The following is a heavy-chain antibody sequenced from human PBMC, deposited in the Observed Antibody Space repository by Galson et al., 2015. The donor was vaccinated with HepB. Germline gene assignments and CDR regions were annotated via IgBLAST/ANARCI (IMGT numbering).Heavy chain of an antibody. Sequence: QSGAEVKKPGESLRISCKGSGYSFTSYWISWVRQMPGKGLEWMGRIDPSDSYTNYSPSFQGHVTISADKSISTAYLQWSSLKASDTAMYYCARIWGGRSSGGSCYGRGCPNYYYYGMDVWGQGTTVTVSS. CDR1: GYSFTSYW. CDR3: ARIWGGRSSGGSCYGRGCPNYYYYGMDV. V-gene: IGHV5-10-1*01. D-gene: IGHD2-15*01. J-gene: IGHJ6*02. CDR2: IDPSDSYT.